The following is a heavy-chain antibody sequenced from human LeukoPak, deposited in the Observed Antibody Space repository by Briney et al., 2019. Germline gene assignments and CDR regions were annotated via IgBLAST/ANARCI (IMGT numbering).Heavy chain of an antibody. Sequence: GASVKVSCKASGYTFTGYYMHWVRQAPGQGLEWMGWINPNSGGTNYAQKFQGRVTMTRDTSISTVYMELSRLRSDDTAVYYCARVRHYGSGTFLWAPSFDIWGQGTTVTVSS. CDR3: ARVRHYGSGTFLWAPSFDI. J-gene: IGHJ3*02. D-gene: IGHD3-10*01. V-gene: IGHV1-2*02. CDR1: GYTFTGYY. CDR2: INPNSGGT.